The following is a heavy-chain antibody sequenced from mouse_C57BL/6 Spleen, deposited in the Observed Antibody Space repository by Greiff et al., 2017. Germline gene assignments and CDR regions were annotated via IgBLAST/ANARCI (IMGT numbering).Heavy chain of an antibody. V-gene: IGHV1-74*01. J-gene: IGHJ2*01. Sequence: VQLQQPGAELVKPGASVKVSCKASGYTFTSYWMHWVKQRPGQGLEWIGRIHPSDSDTNYNQKFKGKATLTVDKSSSTAYMQLSSLTSEDSAVYYCAIGITTVVATDFDYWGQGTTLTVSS. D-gene: IGHD1-1*01. CDR3: AIGITTVVATDFDY. CDR2: IHPSDSDT. CDR1: GYTFTSYW.